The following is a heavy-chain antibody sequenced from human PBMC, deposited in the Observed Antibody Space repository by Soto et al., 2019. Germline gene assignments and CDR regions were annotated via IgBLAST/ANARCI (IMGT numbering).Heavy chain of an antibody. CDR1: GFTFSSYA. CDR2: ISYDGSNK. CDR3: ARDPGSTEWWFDAWLDP. D-gene: IGHD2-15*01. J-gene: IGHJ5*02. V-gene: IGHV3-30-3*01. Sequence: SLRLSCAASGFTFSSYAMHWVRQAPGKGLEWVAVISYDGSNKYYADSVKGRFTISRDNSKNTLYLQMNSLRAEDTAVYYCARDPGSTEWWFDAWLDPWGQGTLVTVSS.